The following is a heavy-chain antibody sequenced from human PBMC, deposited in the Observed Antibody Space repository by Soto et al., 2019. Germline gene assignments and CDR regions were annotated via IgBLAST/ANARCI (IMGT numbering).Heavy chain of an antibody. CDR1: GGSISSYY. CDR2: IYHSGST. J-gene: IGHJ4*02. V-gene: IGHV4-59*12. CDR3: DRVPEY. Sequence: KPSETLSLTCTVSGGSISSYYWSWIRQPPGKGLELIGYIYHSGSTYYNPSLKSRVTISVDRSKNQFSLKLSSVTAADTAVYYCDRVPEYWGQGTLVTVSS.